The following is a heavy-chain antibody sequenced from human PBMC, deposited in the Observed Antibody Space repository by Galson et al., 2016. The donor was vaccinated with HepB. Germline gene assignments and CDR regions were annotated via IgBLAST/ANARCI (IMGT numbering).Heavy chain of an antibody. CDR1: GASISSRNYY. J-gene: IGHJ4*02. D-gene: IGHD3-16*01. CDR2: IHHDGSA. V-gene: IGHV4-39*07. Sequence: ETLSLTCTVSGASISSRNYYWTWVRQHPVKGLEWIGEIHHDGSANYDPSLKSRVTISLDTSKKQFSLILTSVTAADTAVYYCTRGPHPQWPVSGYWGQGTLVTVSS. CDR3: TRGPHPQWPVSGY.